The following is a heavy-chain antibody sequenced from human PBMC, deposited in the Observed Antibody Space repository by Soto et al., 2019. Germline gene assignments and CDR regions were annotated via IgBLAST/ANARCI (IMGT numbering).Heavy chain of an antibody. CDR1: GGTFTGNP. D-gene: IGHD6-6*01. CDR3: ARENSIASLSYYYGMEV. CDR2: IIPMFGTT. V-gene: IGHV1-69*13. Sequence: GASVKVSCKASGGTFTGNPISWVRQAPGRGLEWMGGIIPMFGTTNYAQKFQGRVTITADESTTTAYMELNSLRSEDTAVYYCARENSIASLSYYYGMEVWGQGTTVTDSS. J-gene: IGHJ6*02.